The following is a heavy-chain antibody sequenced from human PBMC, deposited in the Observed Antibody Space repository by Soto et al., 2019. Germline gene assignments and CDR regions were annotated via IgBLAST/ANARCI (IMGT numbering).Heavy chain of an antibody. CDR2: IYYSGST. D-gene: IGHD6-13*01. CDR3: ASGRAAAGYFDY. J-gene: IGHJ4*02. V-gene: IGHV4-31*01. Sequence: QVQLQESGPGLVKPSQTLSLTCTVSGGSISSGGYYWSWIRQHPGKGLEWIGYIYYSGSTYYNPSLKSLVTISVDTSKNQFPLKLSSVTAADTAVYYCASGRAAAGYFDYWGQGTLVTVSS. CDR1: GGSISSGGYY.